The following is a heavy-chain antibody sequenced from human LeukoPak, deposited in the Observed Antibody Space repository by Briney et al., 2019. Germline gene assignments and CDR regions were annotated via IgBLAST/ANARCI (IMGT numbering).Heavy chain of an antibody. D-gene: IGHD1-26*01. J-gene: IGHJ5*02. CDR2: IDTNSGAT. Sequence: ASVTVSCKASGYSFADSYIHWVRQAPGQGLEWMAWIDTNSGATNYAQKFQGRITMTRDTSISTAYMKLSRLRSDDTAVYYCARVGATYSGDPWGQGTLVTVSS. V-gene: IGHV1-2*02. CDR3: ARVGATYSGDP. CDR1: GYSFADSY.